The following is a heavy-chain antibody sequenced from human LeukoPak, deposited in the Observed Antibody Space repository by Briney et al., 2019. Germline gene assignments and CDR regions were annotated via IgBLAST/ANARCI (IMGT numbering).Heavy chain of an antibody. D-gene: IGHD3-22*01. CDR1: GFTFSSYA. CDR3: AKLGFDSSGSHTLFDY. CDR2: ISYDGRNN. Sequence: GGSLRLSCAASGFTFSSYAMHWVRQAPGKGLEWLAIISYDGRNNHYGDSVKGRFTISRDNSKNTLHLQMNSLRAEDTAVYYCAKLGFDSSGSHTLFDYWGQGTQVTVSS. V-gene: IGHV3-30*18. J-gene: IGHJ4*02.